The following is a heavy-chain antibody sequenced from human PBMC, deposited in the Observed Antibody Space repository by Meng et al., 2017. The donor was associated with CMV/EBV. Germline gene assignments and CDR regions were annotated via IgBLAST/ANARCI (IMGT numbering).Heavy chain of an antibody. J-gene: IGHJ4*02. CDR2: ISYDGKSK. CDR1: GFIFSGYA. D-gene: IGHD2/OR15-2a*01. Sequence: GGSLRLSCAASGFIFSGYAMHWVRQAPGKGLEWVAFISYDGKSKDHADSVKGRFTISRDNSKNTVFLQMSSLRSEDSAVYYCARDRGWEDYSTFCFSNWGQGTLVTVSS. CDR3: ARDRGWEDYSTFCFSN. V-gene: IGHV3-30*04.